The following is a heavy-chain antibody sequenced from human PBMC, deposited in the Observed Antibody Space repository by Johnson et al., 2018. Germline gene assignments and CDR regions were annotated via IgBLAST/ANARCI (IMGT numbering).Heavy chain of an antibody. D-gene: IGHD3-3*01. CDR2: ISWNSGSI. CDR3: AREVWSGTDRQAFDL. Sequence: QVQLQESGPGLVKPSETLSLTCTVSGGSISSYYWSWIRQAPGKGLEWVSGISWNSGSIGYADSVKGRFTISRDNATNSVYLQMNSLRVEDTAVYYCAREVWSGTDRQAFDLWGQGTVVTVSS. CDR1: GGSISSYY. J-gene: IGHJ3*01. V-gene: IGHV3-11*04.